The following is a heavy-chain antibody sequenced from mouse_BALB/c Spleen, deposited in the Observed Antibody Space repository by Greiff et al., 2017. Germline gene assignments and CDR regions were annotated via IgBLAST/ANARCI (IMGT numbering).Heavy chain of an antibody. CDR3: ARSQGY. V-gene: IGHV3-2*02. CDR2: ISYSGST. CDR1: GYSITSDYA. J-gene: IGHJ2*01. Sequence: DVKLQESGPGLVKPSQSLSLTCTVTGYSITSDYAWNWIRQFPGNKLEWMGYISYSGSTSYNPSLKSRISITRDTSKNQFFLQLNSVTTEDTATYYCARSQGYWGQGTTLTVSS.